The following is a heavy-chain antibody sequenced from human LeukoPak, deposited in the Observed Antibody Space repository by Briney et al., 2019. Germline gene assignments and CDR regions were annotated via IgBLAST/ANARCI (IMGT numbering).Heavy chain of an antibody. J-gene: IGHJ4*02. CDR1: GGSITGYY. CDR2: IHYTGAT. D-gene: IGHD3-9*01. Sequence: SETLSLTCAVYGGSITGYYWSWIRQTPGRGLEWVGEIHYTGATSYNPSLKSRATISTDMSKNQFSLRLSSVTAADTAVYYCARGNILTGYCFDFWGQGALVTVSS. V-gene: IGHV4-34*01. CDR3: ARGNILTGYCFDF.